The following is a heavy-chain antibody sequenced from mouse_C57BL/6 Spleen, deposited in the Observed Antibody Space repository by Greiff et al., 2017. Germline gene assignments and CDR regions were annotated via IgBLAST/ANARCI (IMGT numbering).Heavy chain of an antibody. J-gene: IGHJ2*01. CDR1: GFTFSDYG. CDR3: AKDYYGSSFDY. V-gene: IGHV5-17*01. CDR2: ISSGSSTI. D-gene: IGHD1-1*01. Sequence: EVQLQQSGGGLVKPGGSLKLSCAASGFTFSDYGMHWVRQAPEKGLEWVAYISSGSSTIYYADTVKGRFTISRDNAKNTLFLQMTSLRSEDTAMYYCAKDYYGSSFDYWGQGTTLTVSS.